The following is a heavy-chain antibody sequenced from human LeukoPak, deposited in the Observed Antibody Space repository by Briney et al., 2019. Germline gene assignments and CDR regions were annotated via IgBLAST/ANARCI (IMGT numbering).Heavy chain of an antibody. CDR1: GYTFTSYY. D-gene: IGHD1-26*01. CDR2: INPSGGST. Sequence: ASVKVSCKASGYTFTSYYMHWVRQAPGQGLEWMGIINPSGGSTSYAQKFHGRVTMTRDTSTSTVYMELSSLRSEDTAVYYCARVLVRGSYYHPYFDYWGQGTLVTVSS. J-gene: IGHJ4*02. V-gene: IGHV1-46*01. CDR3: ARVLVRGSYYHPYFDY.